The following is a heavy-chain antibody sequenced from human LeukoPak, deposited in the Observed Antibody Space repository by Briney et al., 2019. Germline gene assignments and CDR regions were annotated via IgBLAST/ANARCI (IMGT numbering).Heavy chain of an antibody. J-gene: IGHJ4*02. CDR2: IYYTGST. D-gene: IGHD3-22*01. Sequence: SETLSLTCTVSGGSISTYYWSWIRQPPGKGLEWIGYIYYTGSTTYNPSLRSRVTISVDTSKNQFSLRLNSVTAADTAVYYCARGRGDSRGTSFDYWGQGTLVTVSS. CDR1: GGSISTYY. CDR3: ARGRGDSRGTSFDY. V-gene: IGHV4-59*01.